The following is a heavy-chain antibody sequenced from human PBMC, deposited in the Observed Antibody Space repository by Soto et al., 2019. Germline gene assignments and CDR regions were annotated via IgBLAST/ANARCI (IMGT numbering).Heavy chain of an antibody. CDR3: ARDAGGCSSTSCYGAENPGDYYYGMDV. J-gene: IGHJ6*02. Sequence: GGSLRLSCAASGFTFSSYWMSWVRQAPGKGLEWVANIKQDGSEKYYVDSVKGRFTISRNNAKNSLYLQMNSLRAEDTAVYYCARDAGGCSSTSCYGAENPGDYYYGMDVWGQGTTVTVSS. CDR1: GFTFSSYW. CDR2: IKQDGSEK. V-gene: IGHV3-7*05. D-gene: IGHD2-2*01.